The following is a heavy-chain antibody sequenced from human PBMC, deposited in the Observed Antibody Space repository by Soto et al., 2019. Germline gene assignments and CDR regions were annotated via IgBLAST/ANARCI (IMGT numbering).Heavy chain of an antibody. J-gene: IGHJ4*02. CDR2: ISGSGGST. CDR1: GFTFSSYA. CDR3: AKDVQPTLYSSSWFDY. V-gene: IGHV3-23*01. D-gene: IGHD6-13*01. Sequence: GGSLRLSCAASGFTFSSYAMSWVRQAPGKGLEWVSAISGSGGSTYYADSVKGRFTIARDNYKNTLYLQMNSLRAEDTAVYYCAKDVQPTLYSSSWFDYWGQGTLVTVSS.